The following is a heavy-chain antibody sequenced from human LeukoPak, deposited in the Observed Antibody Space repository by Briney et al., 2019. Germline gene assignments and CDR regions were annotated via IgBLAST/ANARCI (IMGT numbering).Heavy chain of an antibody. Sequence: PGGSLRLSCAASGFTFSSSAMSWVRQAPGKGLEWVAVIWYDGSNKYYADSVKGRFTISRDNSKNTLYLQMNSLRAEDTAVYYCAREMISNWGYAFDIWGQGTMVTVSS. CDR2: IWYDGSNK. CDR3: AREMISNWGYAFDI. V-gene: IGHV3-33*08. D-gene: IGHD7-27*01. CDR1: GFTFSSSA. J-gene: IGHJ3*02.